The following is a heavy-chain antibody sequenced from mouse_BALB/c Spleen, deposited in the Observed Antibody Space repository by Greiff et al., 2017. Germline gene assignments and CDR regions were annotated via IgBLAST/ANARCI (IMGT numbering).Heavy chain of an antibody. D-gene: IGHD3-3*01. V-gene: IGHV3-8*02. CDR1: GDSITSGY. Sequence: EVKLMESGPSLVKPSQTLSLTCSVTGDSITSGYWNWIRKFPGNKLEYMGYISYSGSTYYNPSLKSRISITRDTSKNQYYLQLNSVTTEDTATYYCARRAGYYGYFDVWGAGTTVTVSS. CDR3: ARRAGYYGYFDV. J-gene: IGHJ1*01. CDR2: ISYSGST.